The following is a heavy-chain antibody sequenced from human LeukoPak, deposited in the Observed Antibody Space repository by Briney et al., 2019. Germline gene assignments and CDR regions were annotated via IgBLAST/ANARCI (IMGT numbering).Heavy chain of an antibody. CDR1: GGSITTSSYS. D-gene: IGHD5-12*01. J-gene: IGHJ3*02. CDR3: ARHSRSGSGGYENAFDI. V-gene: IGHV4-39*01. CDR2: IYHSGST. Sequence: SETLSLTCSVSGGSITTSSYSWGWIRQPPGKGLECIGSIYHSGSTYYNPSLKSRVTISVDTSKNQFSLKLSSVTAADTAIYFCARHSRSGSGGYENAFDIWGQGTMVTVSS.